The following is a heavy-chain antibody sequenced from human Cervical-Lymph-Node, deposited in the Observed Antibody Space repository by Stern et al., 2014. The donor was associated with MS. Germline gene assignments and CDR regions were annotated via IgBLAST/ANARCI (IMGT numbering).Heavy chain of an antibody. CDR1: GYSFPSSW. Sequence: EVQLVESGAEVKKPGESLKISCKGSGYSFPSSWIGWGRQRPGKGLEWMGVIYPGESEPTYGPSFQGQVPLSADKSISTAYLQWSSLKASDTAIYYCTRHSATFYCSGGRCYSPPDSWGQGTLVTVSS. D-gene: IGHD2-15*01. V-gene: IGHV5-51*01. J-gene: IGHJ4*02. CDR2: IYPGESEP. CDR3: TRHSATFYCSGGRCYSPPDS.